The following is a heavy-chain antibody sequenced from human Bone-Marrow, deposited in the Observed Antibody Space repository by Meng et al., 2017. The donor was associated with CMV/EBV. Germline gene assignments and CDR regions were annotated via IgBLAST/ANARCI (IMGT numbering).Heavy chain of an antibody. CDR3: AKMAKYCSSTSCYHTGFDT. V-gene: IGHV1-69*05. J-gene: IGHJ5*02. D-gene: IGHD2-2*01. CDR2: IIPIFGTA. CDR1: GGTFSSYA. Sequence: SVKVSCKASGGTFSSYAISWVRQAPGQGLEWMGGIIPIFGTANYAQKFQGRVMITTDESTSTAYMELSSLRSEDTAVYYCAKMAKYCSSTSCYHTGFDTWGQGTLVTVSS.